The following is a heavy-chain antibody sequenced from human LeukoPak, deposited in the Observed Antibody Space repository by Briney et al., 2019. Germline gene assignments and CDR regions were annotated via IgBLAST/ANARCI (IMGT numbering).Heavy chain of an antibody. J-gene: IGHJ4*02. CDR3: ARVPSGNGGGGEYYFDY. CDR1: GGSISSNYR. V-gene: IGHV4-4*02. D-gene: IGHD1-26*01. Sequence: SGTLSLACAVSGGSISSNYRWTWVRQPPGKGLEWIGEIYHSGSTNYNPSLKSRVTLSVDKSKNQFSLKLSSVTAADTALYYCARVPSGNGGGGEYYFDYWGQGTLVTVSS. CDR2: IYHSGST.